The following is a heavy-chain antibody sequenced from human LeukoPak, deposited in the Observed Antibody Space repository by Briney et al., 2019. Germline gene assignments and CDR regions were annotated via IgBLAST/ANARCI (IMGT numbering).Heavy chain of an antibody. CDR1: GYTLTELS. V-gene: IGHV1-24*01. D-gene: IGHD6-13*01. CDR3: ATDDGIAAAGTGAN. J-gene: IGHJ1*01. CDR2: FDPEDGET. Sequence: AAVKESCMVSGYTLTELSMHWVRQPPGKGLEWMGGFDPEDGETIYAQKFQGRVTMTEDTSTDTAYMELSSLRSEDTAVYYCATDDGIAAAGTGANWGQGTLLTVPS.